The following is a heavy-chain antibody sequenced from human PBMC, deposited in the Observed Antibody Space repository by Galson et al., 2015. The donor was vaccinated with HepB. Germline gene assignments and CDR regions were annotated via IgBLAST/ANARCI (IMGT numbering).Heavy chain of an antibody. Sequence: SVKVSCKVSGYTLTELSMHWVRQAPGKWLEWMGGFDPEDGETIYAQKFQGRVTMTEDTSTDTAYMELSSLRSEDTAVYYCATGLVRARHDSSGYYYVYAFDIWGQGTMVTVSS. V-gene: IGHV1-24*01. CDR1: GYTLTELS. CDR2: FDPEDGET. D-gene: IGHD3-22*01. CDR3: ATGLVRARHDSSGYYYVYAFDI. J-gene: IGHJ3*02.